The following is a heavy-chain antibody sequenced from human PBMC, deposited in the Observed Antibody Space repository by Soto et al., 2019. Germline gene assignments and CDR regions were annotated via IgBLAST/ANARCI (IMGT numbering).Heavy chain of an antibody. CDR1: GGTFNTFA. CDR3: ADRSLGYCITTTCPPDY. V-gene: IGHV1-69*12. CDR2: IIPVFGRV. D-gene: IGHD2-2*01. Sequence: QVQLVQSGAEVKKPGSSVKVSCKASGGTFNTFAISWVRQAPGQGLEWMGGIIPVFGRVTYAQRIQGRVTITADDSTSTAYMELSRLRSDDTAIYYCADRSLGYCITTTCPPDYWSQGTLVTVTS. J-gene: IGHJ4*02.